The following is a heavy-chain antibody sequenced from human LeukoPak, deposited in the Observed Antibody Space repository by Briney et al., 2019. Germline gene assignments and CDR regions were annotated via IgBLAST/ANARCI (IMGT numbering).Heavy chain of an antibody. V-gene: IGHV4-38-2*02. Sequence: GSLRLSCAASGFTFSSYWMSWIRQPPGKGLEWIGSIFHSGYTYYNPSLKSRATISVDTSKNQFSLNLSSVTAADTAVYYCARDWYSSGWSEAFDIWGRGTMVTVSS. D-gene: IGHD6-19*01. J-gene: IGHJ3*02. CDR1: GFTFSSYW. CDR2: IFHSGYT. CDR3: ARDWYSSGWSEAFDI.